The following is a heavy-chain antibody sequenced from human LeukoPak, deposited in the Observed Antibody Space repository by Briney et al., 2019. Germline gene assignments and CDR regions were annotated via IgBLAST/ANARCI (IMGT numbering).Heavy chain of an antibody. CDR2: ICYNGNN. V-gene: IGHV4-59*12. Sequence: SETLSLTCAVSGASITTYYWSWIRQPPGKGLEWIAYICYNGNNKYNPSLKSRVTISVDTSKNQLSLKLSSVTAADTAVYYCAKDRDFWSGYYPIFDYWGQGTLVTVSS. CDR1: GASITTYY. CDR3: AKDRDFWSGYYPIFDY. D-gene: IGHD3-3*01. J-gene: IGHJ4*02.